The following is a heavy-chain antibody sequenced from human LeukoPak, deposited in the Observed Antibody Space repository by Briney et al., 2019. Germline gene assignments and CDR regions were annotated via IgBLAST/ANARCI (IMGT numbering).Heavy chain of an antibody. V-gene: IGHV4-34*01. J-gene: IGHJ5*02. Sequence: SETLSLTCAVYGGSFSGYYWSWIRQPPGKGLEWIGEINHSGSTNYNPSLKSRVTISVDTSKNQFSLKLSSVTAADTAVYYCARHLMDSSSWPNWFDPWGQGTLVTVSS. CDR3: ARHLMDSSSWPNWFDP. CDR1: GGSFSGYY. D-gene: IGHD6-13*01. CDR2: INHSGST.